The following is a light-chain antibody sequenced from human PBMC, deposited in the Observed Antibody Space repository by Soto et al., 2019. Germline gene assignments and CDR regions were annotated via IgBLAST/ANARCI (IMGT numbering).Light chain of an antibody. V-gene: IGLV2-14*01. CDR1: SSDVGGYNY. CDR2: DVS. CDR3: SSYTSSSTYVV. J-gene: IGLJ2*01. Sequence: QSALTQPASVSGSPGPSITISCTGTSSDVGGYNYVSWYQQHPGKAPKLMILDVSSRPSGVSNRFSGSKSGNTASLTISGLQAEDEAHYFCSSYTSSSTYVVFGGGTQLTVL.